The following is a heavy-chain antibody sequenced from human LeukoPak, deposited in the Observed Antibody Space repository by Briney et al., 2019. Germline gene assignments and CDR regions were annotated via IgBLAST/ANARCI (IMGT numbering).Heavy chain of an antibody. CDR1: GYSFTNYW. J-gene: IGHJ6*02. CDR2: IDPSDSYI. D-gene: IGHD4-17*01. V-gene: IGHV5-10-1*01. Sequence: GESLQISCKGSGYSFTNYWISWVRQMPGKGLEWMGRIDPSDSYINYSPSFQGHVTISADKSISTAYLQWSSLKASDTAIYYCARVRVTTSLYYYYGFDVWGQGTTVTVPS. CDR3: ARVRVTTSLYYYYGFDV.